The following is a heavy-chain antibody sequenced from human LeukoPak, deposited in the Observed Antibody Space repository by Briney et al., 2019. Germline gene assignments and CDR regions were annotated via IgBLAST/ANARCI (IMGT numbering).Heavy chain of an antibody. J-gene: IGHJ4*02. CDR1: EFDFSTHA. V-gene: IGHV3-23*01. CDR2: ISISVTKT. Sequence: GGSLRLSCAASEFDFSTHAMTWVRQAPGKGLEWVSAISISVTKTYYADSVKGRFTISRDNSKNTLYLQMYSLRAEDTAVYYCANGIRPNDYWGQGTLVTVSS. D-gene: IGHD1-1*01. CDR3: ANGIRPNDY.